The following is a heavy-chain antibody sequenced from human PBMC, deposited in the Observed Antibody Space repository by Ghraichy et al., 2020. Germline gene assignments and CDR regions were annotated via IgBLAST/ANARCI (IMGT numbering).Heavy chain of an antibody. V-gene: IGHV3-48*01. CDR2: ISSSSSTI. CDR1: GFTFSSYS. D-gene: IGHD4-17*01. Sequence: GGSLRLSCAASGFTFSSYSMNWVRQAPGKGLEWVSYISSSSSTIYYADSVKGRFTISRDNAKNSLYLQMNSLRAEDTAVYYCARRDYADYPGWFDPWGQGTLVTVSS. J-gene: IGHJ5*02. CDR3: ARRDYADYPGWFDP.